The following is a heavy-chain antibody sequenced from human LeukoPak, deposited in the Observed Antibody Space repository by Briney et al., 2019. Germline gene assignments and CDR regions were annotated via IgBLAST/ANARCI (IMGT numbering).Heavy chain of an antibody. CDR1: GGTFSSYA. CDR2: IIPILGIA. J-gene: IGHJ4*02. CDR3: ARERFDSSGNYFHY. Sequence: SVKVSCKASGGTFSSYAVSWVRQAPGQGLEWMGRIIPILGIANYAQKFQGRVTITADKSTSTAYMELSSLRSEDTAVYYCARERFDSSGNYFHYWGQGTLVTVSS. V-gene: IGHV1-69*04. D-gene: IGHD3-22*01.